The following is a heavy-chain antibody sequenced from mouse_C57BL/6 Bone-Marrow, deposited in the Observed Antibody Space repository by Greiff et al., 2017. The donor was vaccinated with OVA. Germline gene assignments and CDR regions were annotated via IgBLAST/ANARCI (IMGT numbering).Heavy chain of an antibody. CDR3: ARRYDYDGTFDY. Sequence: EVMLVESGGGLVQPGGSLKLSCAASGFTFSDYYMYWVRQTPEKRLEWVAYISNGGGSTYYPDTVKGRFTISRDNAKNTLYLQMSRLKSEDTAMYYCARRYDYDGTFDYWGQGTTLTVSS. D-gene: IGHD2-4*01. CDR2: ISNGGGST. J-gene: IGHJ2*01. V-gene: IGHV5-12*01. CDR1: GFTFSDYY.